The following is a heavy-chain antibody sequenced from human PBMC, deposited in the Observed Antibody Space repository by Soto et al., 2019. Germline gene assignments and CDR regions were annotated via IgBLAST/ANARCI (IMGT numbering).Heavy chain of an antibody. CDR3: ARGYGSSWFGNWFDP. Sequence: PSETLSLTCAVYGGSFSGYYWSWIRQPPGKGLEWIGEINHSGSTNYNPSLKSRVTISVDTSKNQFSLKLSSVTAADTAVYYCARGYGSSWFGNWFDPCGQGTLVTVSS. D-gene: IGHD6-13*01. V-gene: IGHV4-34*01. J-gene: IGHJ5*02. CDR2: INHSGST. CDR1: GGSFSGYY.